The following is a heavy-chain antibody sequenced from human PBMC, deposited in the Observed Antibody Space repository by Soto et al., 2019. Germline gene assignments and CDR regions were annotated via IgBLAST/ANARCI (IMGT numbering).Heavy chain of an antibody. D-gene: IGHD3-10*01. CDR2: IIPIFGTA. Sequence: ASVKVSCKASGGTFSSYAISWVRQAPGQGLEWMGGIIPIFGTANYAQKFQGRVTITADESTSTAYMELRSLRSEDTAVYYCARGRITMVRGVMGFYYYGMDVWGQGTTVTVSS. CDR1: GGTFSSYA. V-gene: IGHV1-69*13. CDR3: ARGRITMVRGVMGFYYYGMDV. J-gene: IGHJ6*02.